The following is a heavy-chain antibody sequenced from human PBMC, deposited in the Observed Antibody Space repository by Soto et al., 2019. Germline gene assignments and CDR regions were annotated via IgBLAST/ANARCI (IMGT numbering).Heavy chain of an antibody. CDR3: AKEGYERHFNFDY. V-gene: IGHV3-23*01. J-gene: IGHJ4*02. CDR1: GFTFSSCA. Sequence: GGSLRLSCAASGFTFSSCAMSWVRQAPGKGLEWVSGISGGGSPYYAGSVKGRFTISRDNPKNTLYLQMNNLRVEDTAVYYCAKEGYERHFNFDYWGQGALVTVSS. D-gene: IGHD5-12*01. CDR2: ISGGGSP.